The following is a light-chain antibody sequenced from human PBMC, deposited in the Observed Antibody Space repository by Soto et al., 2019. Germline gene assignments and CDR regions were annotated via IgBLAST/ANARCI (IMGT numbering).Light chain of an antibody. Sequence: QSVLTQPASVSGSPGQSITISCTGTSSDVGAYNFVSWYQHHPGRAPKLIIYEVTIRPSGVSNRFSGSKSGNTASLTISGLQAEDEADYYCQSYDNSLSGSWVFGGGTKLTVL. CDR2: EVT. V-gene: IGLV2-14*01. J-gene: IGLJ3*02. CDR1: SSDVGAYNF. CDR3: QSYDNSLSGSWV.